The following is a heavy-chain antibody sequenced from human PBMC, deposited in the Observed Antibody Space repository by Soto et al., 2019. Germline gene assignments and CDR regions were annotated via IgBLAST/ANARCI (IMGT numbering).Heavy chain of an antibody. Sequence: GGSLRLSCAASGFPFSIYAMHLVRQSPGKGLEWVAVISYDGSNKYYADSVKGRFTISRDNSKNTLYLQMNSLRAEDTAVYYCERPAARSLPGHCYYDYGMDVWGQGTTVTVSS. V-gene: IGHV3-30-3*01. CDR2: ISYDGSNK. CDR1: GFPFSIYA. D-gene: IGHD6-6*01. J-gene: IGHJ6*02. CDR3: ERPAARSLPGHCYYDYGMDV.